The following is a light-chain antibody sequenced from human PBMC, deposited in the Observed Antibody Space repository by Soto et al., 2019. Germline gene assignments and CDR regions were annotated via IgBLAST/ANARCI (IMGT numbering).Light chain of an antibody. Sequence: QSALTQPPSASGSPGKSVTISCTGNSGDVGGYNYVSWYQQHPGKAPKLVIVEVNKRPSVVPDRFSGSKSGNTASLTVSGLQNEDEADYYCNSYSGSNIFVFGTGTKVTVL. CDR3: NSYSGSNIFV. CDR1: SGDVGGYNY. J-gene: IGLJ1*01. V-gene: IGLV2-8*01. CDR2: EVN.